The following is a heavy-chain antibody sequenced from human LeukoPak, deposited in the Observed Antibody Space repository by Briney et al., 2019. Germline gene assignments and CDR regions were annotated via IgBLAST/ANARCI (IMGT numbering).Heavy chain of an antibody. J-gene: IGHJ3*02. CDR1: GFTFSTYW. D-gene: IGHD3-3*01. V-gene: IGHV3-23*01. CDR2: ISGSGGST. Sequence: GSLRLSCAASGFTFSTYWMHWVRQAPGKGLEWVSAISGSGGSTYYADSVKGRFTISRDNSKNTLYLQMNSLRAEDTAVYYCAKGVTIFGVVSDAFDIWGQGTMVTVSS. CDR3: AKGVTIFGVVSDAFDI.